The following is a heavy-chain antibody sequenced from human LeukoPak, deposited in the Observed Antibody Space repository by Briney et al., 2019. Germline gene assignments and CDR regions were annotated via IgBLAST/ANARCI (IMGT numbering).Heavy chain of an antibody. V-gene: IGHV1-69*01. J-gene: IGHJ4*02. CDR3: AVIAAAAATNFDY. Sequence: SVKVFCKASGGTFSSYAISWVRQAPGQGLEWMGGIIPIFGTANYAQKFQGRVTITADESTSTAYMELSSLRSEDTAVYYCAVIAAAAATNFDYWGQGTLVTVSS. D-gene: IGHD6-13*01. CDR2: IIPIFGTA. CDR1: GGTFSSYA.